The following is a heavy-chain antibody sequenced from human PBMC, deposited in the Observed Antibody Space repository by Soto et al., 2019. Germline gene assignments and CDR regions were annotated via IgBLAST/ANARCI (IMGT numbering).Heavy chain of an antibody. Sequence: QVQLLQFGAEVKKPGASVKVSCEASGYTFTKYALHWVRQAPGQRPEWMGWINCGSGDTKYSQRFQGRVTFTRDTSASAAYMELSSLRFEDTAVYYCARGEGYCSGGVCFRWFDPWGQGTLVTVSS. CDR2: INCGSGDT. J-gene: IGHJ5*02. CDR3: ARGEGYCSGGVCFRWFDP. D-gene: IGHD2-15*01. CDR1: GYTFTKYA. V-gene: IGHV1-3*01.